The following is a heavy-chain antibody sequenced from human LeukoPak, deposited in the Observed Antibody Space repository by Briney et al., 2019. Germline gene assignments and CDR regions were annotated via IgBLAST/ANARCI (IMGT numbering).Heavy chain of an antibody. V-gene: IGHV1-18*01. CDR1: GYIFINYG. CDR2: ISGDNVNT. Sequence: ASVKVSCKTSGYIFINYGITWVRQAPGQGLEYVGWISGDNVNTYYTQKLQGRVTLTTDTSTSTAYVELRSLSFDDTAVYYCASGGSVNYYHDYWGQGTLVTVSS. D-gene: IGHD2-15*01. CDR3: ASGGSVNYYHDY. J-gene: IGHJ4*02.